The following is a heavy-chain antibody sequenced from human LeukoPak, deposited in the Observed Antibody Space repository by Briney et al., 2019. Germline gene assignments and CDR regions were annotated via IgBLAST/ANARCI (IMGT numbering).Heavy chain of an antibody. V-gene: IGHV4-34*01. J-gene: IGHJ4*02. CDR3: ARGRGRITMVRGVPFDY. CDR1: GGSISSYY. D-gene: IGHD3-10*01. Sequence: SETLSLTCTVSGGSISSYYWSWIRQPPGKGLEWIGEINHSGSTNYNPSLKSRVTISVDTSKNQFSLKLSSVTAADTAVYYCARGRGRITMVRGVPFDYWGQGTLVTVSS. CDR2: INHSGST.